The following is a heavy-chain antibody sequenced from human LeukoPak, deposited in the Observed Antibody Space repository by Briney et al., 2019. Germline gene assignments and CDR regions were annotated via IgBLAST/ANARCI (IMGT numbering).Heavy chain of an antibody. CDR3: ARDPRYLIAAAGTFPDY. CDR1: GYTFTGYY. D-gene: IGHD6-13*01. J-gene: IGHJ4*02. Sequence: GASVKVSCKASGYTFTGYYMHWVRQAPGQGLEWMGWINPNSGGTNYAQKFQGRVTMTRDTSISTAYMELSRLRSDDTAVYYCARDPRYLIAAAGTFPDYWGQGTLVTVSS. CDR2: INPNSGGT. V-gene: IGHV1-2*02.